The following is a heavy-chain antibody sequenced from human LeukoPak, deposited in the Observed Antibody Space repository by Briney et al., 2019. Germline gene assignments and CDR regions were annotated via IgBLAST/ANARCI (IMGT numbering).Heavy chain of an antibody. J-gene: IGHJ5*02. D-gene: IGHD3-16*01. CDR3: ARVGAIPGIDP. CDR1: GFPISSGFS. Sequence: PSETLSFTCAGFGFPISSGFSWAWVRQSPGKGLEWIASISYSATTYYKPSLESRLFISADTSNNQFSVRLTSVTAADTAVYYCARVGAIPGIDPWGQGILVTVSS. CDR2: ISYSATT. V-gene: IGHV4-38-2*01.